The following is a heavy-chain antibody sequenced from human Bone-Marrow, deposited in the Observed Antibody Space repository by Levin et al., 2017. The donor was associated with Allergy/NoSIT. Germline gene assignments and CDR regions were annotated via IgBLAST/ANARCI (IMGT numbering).Heavy chain of an antibody. J-gene: IGHJ6*02. V-gene: IGHV3-30*18. Sequence: PGGSLRLSCVASEFTFSACGMHWVRQAPGKGLEWVALISYDGTNKYYADSVKGRFTISRDNSKNTLDLQMDSLRPEDTAVYYCAKGSRWLQSLLYYYQGLDVWGQGTSVTVSS. CDR2: ISYDGTNK. D-gene: IGHD5-24*01. CDR3: AKGSRWLQSLLYYYQGLDV. CDR1: EFTFSACG.